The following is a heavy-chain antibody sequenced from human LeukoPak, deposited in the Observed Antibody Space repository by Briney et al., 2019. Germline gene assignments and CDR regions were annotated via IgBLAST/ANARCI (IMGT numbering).Heavy chain of an antibody. CDR3: AKDNYYDSSGYFDY. Sequence: GRPLRLSCAASGFTFDDYAMHWVRQAPGKGLEWVSGISWNSGSIGYADSVKGRFTISRDNAKNSLYLQMNSLRAEDMALYYCAKDNYYDSSGYFDYWGQGTLVTVSS. CDR1: GFTFDDYA. V-gene: IGHV3-9*03. D-gene: IGHD3-22*01. J-gene: IGHJ4*02. CDR2: ISWNSGSI.